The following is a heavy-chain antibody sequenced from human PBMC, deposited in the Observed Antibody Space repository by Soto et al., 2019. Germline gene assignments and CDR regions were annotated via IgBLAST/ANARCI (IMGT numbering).Heavy chain of an antibody. J-gene: IGHJ5*02. CDR3: IKASTVTGVGGYR. CDR2: ISSDGRNT. V-gene: IGHV3-74*01. CDR1: GFAFSSYW. D-gene: IGHD6-19*01. Sequence: EVQLVESGGGLVQPGGSLRLSCAASGFAFSSYWMQWVRQAPGKGPVWFSRISSDGRNTTYADFVKGRFTISRDNAENTLHLQMTSLTDADTAVYYCIKASTVTGVGGYRWGQGTLVTVSS.